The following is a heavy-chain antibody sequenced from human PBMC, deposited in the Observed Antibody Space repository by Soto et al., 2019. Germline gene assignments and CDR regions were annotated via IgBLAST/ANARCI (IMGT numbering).Heavy chain of an antibody. V-gene: IGHV3-7*01. CDR1: GFTFNHYW. Sequence: PGXSLRLSCTVSGFTFNHYWLNWFRQASVKGLEWLANIRQDGSDKYYVDSVKGRFTISRDNAKNSLYLQMNSLRAEDTAVYYCAAADYYDSSGSDFDYWGQGTLVTVSS. J-gene: IGHJ4*02. D-gene: IGHD3-22*01. CDR2: IRQDGSDK. CDR3: AAADYYDSSGSDFDY.